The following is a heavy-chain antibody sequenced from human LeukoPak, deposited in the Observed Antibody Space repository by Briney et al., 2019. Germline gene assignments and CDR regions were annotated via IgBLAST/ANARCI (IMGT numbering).Heavy chain of an antibody. CDR1: GYTFTGYY. J-gene: IGHJ6*03. Sequence: ASVKVSCKASGYTFTGYYMHWVRQAPGQWLEWMGWINPNSGGTNYAQKFQGRVTMTRDTSISTAYMELSRLRSDDTAVYYCARDLSSRITIFGVANYYYYMDVWGKGTTVTVSS. V-gene: IGHV1-2*02. D-gene: IGHD3-3*01. CDR2: INPNSGGT. CDR3: ARDLSSRITIFGVANYYYYMDV.